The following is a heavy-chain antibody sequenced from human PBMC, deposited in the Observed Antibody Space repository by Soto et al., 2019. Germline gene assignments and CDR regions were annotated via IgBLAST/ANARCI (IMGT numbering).Heavy chain of an antibody. CDR2: ISWNSGSI. CDR3: AKDAGYGSGSYYDY. V-gene: IGHV3-9*01. D-gene: IGHD3-10*01. J-gene: IGHJ4*02. Sequence: EVQLVESGGGLVQPGRSLRLSCAASGFTFDDYAMHWVRQAPGKGLEWVSGISWNSGSIAYADSVKGRFTISRDNAKKSLYLQMISLRAEDTALYYCAKDAGYGSGSYYDYWGQGTLVTVSS. CDR1: GFTFDDYA.